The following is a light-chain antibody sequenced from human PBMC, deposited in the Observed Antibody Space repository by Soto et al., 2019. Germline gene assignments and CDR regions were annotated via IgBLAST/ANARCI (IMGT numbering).Light chain of an antibody. CDR1: GSNIGSNT. V-gene: IGLV1-44*01. Sequence: QSVLTQPPSASGTPGQRVTISYSGSGSNIGSNTVNWYQHLPGTAPKVLINSNDQRPSGVPDRFSGSKSGTSASLAISGLQSDDEADYYCATWDDNLNGPVFGGGTKLTVL. J-gene: IGLJ3*02. CDR2: SND. CDR3: ATWDDNLNGPV.